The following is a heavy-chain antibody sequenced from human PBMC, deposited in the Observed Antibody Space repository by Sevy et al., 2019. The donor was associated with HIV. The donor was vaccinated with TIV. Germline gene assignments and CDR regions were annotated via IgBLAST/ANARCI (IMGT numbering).Heavy chain of an antibody. D-gene: IGHD2-2*02. CDR1: GFTFSGYN. CDR3: ARGSCIGSSCHTGYHGMDV. Sequence: GESLKISCAASGFTFSGYNMHWVRQAPGKGLEWVSSISTSSTYIYQADSVKGRFNISRDNAQNSVFLQMNSLRAEDTALYYCARGSCIGSSCHTGYHGMDVWGQGTTVTVSS. J-gene: IGHJ6*02. V-gene: IGHV3-21*01. CDR2: ISTSSTYI.